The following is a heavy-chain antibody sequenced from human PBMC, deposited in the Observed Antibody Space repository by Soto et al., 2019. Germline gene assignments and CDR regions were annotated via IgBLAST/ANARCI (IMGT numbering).Heavy chain of an antibody. Sequence: QVQLQESGPGLVKPSETLSLTCTVSGGSISSGDYYWSWIRQPPGKGLEWIGYIYYSGSTYYNPSLKSRITISVDTSKNQFSLKLSSVTAADTAVYYCARGVRSGWIHNDYWGQGTLVTVSS. CDR1: GGSISSGDYY. CDR3: ARGVRSGWIHNDY. J-gene: IGHJ4*02. D-gene: IGHD6-19*01. CDR2: IYYSGST. V-gene: IGHV4-30-4*01.